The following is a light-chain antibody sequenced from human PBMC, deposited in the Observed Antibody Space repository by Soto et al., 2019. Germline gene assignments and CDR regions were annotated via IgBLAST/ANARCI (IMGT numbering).Light chain of an antibody. CDR2: AAS. CDR1: RSISNY. V-gene: IGKV1-39*01. J-gene: IGKJ1*01. CDR3: QQSYSVPR. Sequence: DIQMTQSPSSLSASVGDRVTITCRASRSISNYLNWYQQKSGKVPRLLIYAASSLQPGVPSRFSGTGPGTAFTLTITSLQPEDSATYCCQQSYSVPRFGPGTRVDLK.